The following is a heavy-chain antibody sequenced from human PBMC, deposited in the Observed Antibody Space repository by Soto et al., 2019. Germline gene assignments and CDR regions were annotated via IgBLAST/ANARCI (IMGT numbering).Heavy chain of an antibody. J-gene: IGHJ4*02. D-gene: IGHD3-10*02. CDR3: AKGRIDYFPYYFDS. V-gene: IGHV3-23*01. CDR1: GFIFSSYA. CDR2: ISGSGDNT. Sequence: PGGSLRLSCAASGFIFSSYAMNWVRQAPGKGLEWVSSISGSGDNTYYADSVKGRFTISRDNSNNTLSLQMNSLGAEDTAVYYCAKGRIDYFPYYFDSWGRGSLVTVSS.